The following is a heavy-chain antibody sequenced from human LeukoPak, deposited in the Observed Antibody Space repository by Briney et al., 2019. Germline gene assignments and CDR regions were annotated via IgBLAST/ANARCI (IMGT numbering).Heavy chain of an antibody. CDR1: GFTFRSSA. Sequence: GGSLRLSCAASGFTFRSSAMSWVRQAPGKGLEWVSAISNNGGYTYYADSVQGRFTISRDNSKSTLCLQMNSLRAEDTAVYYCARASIAAAGSYYFDYWGQGTLVTVSS. V-gene: IGHV3-23*01. D-gene: IGHD6-13*01. CDR3: ARASIAAAGSYYFDY. J-gene: IGHJ4*02. CDR2: ISNNGGYT.